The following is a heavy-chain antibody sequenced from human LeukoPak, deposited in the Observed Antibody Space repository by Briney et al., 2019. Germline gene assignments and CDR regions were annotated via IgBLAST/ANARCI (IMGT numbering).Heavy chain of an antibody. J-gene: IGHJ6*02. CDR3: VRNTHMRGMDV. D-gene: IGHD2-2*01. V-gene: IGHV4-30-2*01. Sequence: SETLSLTCAVSGGSISSGGYSWSWIRQPPGKGLEWIGYIYHSGSTYYNPSLKSRVTMSVDTSKNQFSLKLSSVTAVDTAVYYCVRNTHMRGMDVWGQGTTVTVSS. CDR1: GGSISSGGYS. CDR2: IYHSGST.